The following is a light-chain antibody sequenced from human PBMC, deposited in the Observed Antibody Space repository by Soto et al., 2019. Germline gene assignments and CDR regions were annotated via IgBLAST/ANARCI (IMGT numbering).Light chain of an antibody. CDR3: QQANSVPFT. V-gene: IGKV1D-12*01. Sequence: DIQMTQSPSSVSASVGDRVTITCRASQGIDTWLAWFQQKPGEAPRLLVYDTFSLQSGVPSRFSGRRSGTEFTLTISSLQPEDFATYYCQQANSVPFTFGPGTKGDMK. CDR1: QGIDTW. J-gene: IGKJ3*01. CDR2: DTF.